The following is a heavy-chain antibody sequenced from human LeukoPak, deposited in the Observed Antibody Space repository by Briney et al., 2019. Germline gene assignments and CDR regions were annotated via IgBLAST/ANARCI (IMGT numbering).Heavy chain of an antibody. Sequence: GGSLRLSCAASGFTFSSYWMSWVRQAPGKGLEWAANIKQDGSEKYYVDSVEGRFTISRDNAKNSLYLQMNSLRAEDTAVYFCARGQTTVTNWGQGTLVTVSS. V-gene: IGHV3-7*03. D-gene: IGHD4-17*01. J-gene: IGHJ4*02. CDR1: GFTFSSYW. CDR2: IKQDGSEK. CDR3: ARGQTTVTN.